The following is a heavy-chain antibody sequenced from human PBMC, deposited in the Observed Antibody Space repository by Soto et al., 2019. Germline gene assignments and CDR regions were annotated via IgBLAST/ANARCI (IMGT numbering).Heavy chain of an antibody. J-gene: IGHJ6*03. CDR2: VYSSGRT. V-gene: IGHV4-59*01. Sequence: SETLSLTCTVSSGSISSFYWSWIRQPPGKGLEWIGYVYSSGRTNYNPSLKSRVTISLYTSKNQFSLRLSSVTAADTAVYYCARAKSYDFWSSYPRPYFGYYYMDVWGKGTTVTVSS. CDR3: ARAKSYDFWSSYPRPYFGYYYMDV. CDR1: SGSISSFY. D-gene: IGHD3-3*01.